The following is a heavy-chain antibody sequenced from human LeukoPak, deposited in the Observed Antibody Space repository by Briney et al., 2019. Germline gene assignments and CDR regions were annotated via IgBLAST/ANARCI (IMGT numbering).Heavy chain of an antibody. CDR3: AREGTAAAHDY. J-gene: IGHJ4*02. CDR1: GFTFSSYS. CDR2: ISSSSSAI. D-gene: IGHD6-13*01. V-gene: IGHV3-48*04. Sequence: GGSLRLSCAASGFTFSSYSMNWVRQAPGKGLEWVSYISSSSSAIYYADSVKGRFTISRDNAKNSLYLQMNSLRAEDTAVYYCAREGTAAAHDYWGQGTLVTVSS.